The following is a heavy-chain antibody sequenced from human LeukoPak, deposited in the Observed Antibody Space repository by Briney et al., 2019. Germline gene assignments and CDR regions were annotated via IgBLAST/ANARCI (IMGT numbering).Heavy chain of an antibody. D-gene: IGHD2-8*02. J-gene: IGHJ6*03. CDR2: IRSKAYGGTT. V-gene: IGHV3-49*03. CDR3: TREVVHGGYYYYYYLDV. CDR1: GFTFGDYA. Sequence: GGSLRLSCTASGFTFGDYAMSWFRQAPGEGLEWVGFIRSKAYGGTTEYAASVKGRFTISRDDSHSIAYLQMNSLKTEDTAVYYCTREVVHGGYYYYYYLDVWGKGTTVTVSS.